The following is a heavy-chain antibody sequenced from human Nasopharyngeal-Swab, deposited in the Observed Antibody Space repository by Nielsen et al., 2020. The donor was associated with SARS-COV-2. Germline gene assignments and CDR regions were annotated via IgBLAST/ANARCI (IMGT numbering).Heavy chain of an antibody. Sequence: GESLKISCAASGFTFSSYGMNWVRQAPGKGLEWVAVMSNDGNYKFYADSVKGRFTISRDSSKNTLYLQMDSLRGEDTAVYYCARDAPAHYGAFYWGRGTLVTVSS. V-gene: IGHV3-30*03. J-gene: IGHJ4*02. CDR3: ARDAPAHYGAFY. CDR2: MSNDGNYK. D-gene: IGHD4-17*01. CDR1: GFTFSSYG.